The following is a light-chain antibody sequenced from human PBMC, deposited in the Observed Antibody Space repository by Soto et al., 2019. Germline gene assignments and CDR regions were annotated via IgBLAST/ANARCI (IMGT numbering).Light chain of an antibody. CDR2: EAS. Sequence: IQMTQSPNTLSASVGDSVAVTCRASENVNGHLAWYQQKPGKAPKLLIYEASILESGVPSRFSGSGFGTEFPLTINGLLPEDFVTYYCQQYNNWPSLGQGTKVDIK. CDR1: ENVNGH. J-gene: IGKJ1*01. V-gene: IGKV1-5*03. CDR3: QQYNNWPS.